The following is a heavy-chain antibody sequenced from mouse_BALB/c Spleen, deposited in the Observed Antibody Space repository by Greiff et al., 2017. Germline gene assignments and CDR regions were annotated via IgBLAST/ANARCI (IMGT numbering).Heavy chain of an antibody. J-gene: IGHJ3*01. CDR3: AGEGDYYGSSRAWFAY. Sequence: EVMLVESGGGLVKPGGSLKLSCAASGFTFSSYAMSWVRQTPEKRLEWVASISSGGSTYYPDSVKGRFTISRDNARNILYLQMSSLRSEDTAMYYCAGEGDYYGSSRAWFAYWGQGTLVTVSA. CDR2: ISSGGST. V-gene: IGHV5-6-5*01. D-gene: IGHD1-1*01. CDR1: GFTFSSYA.